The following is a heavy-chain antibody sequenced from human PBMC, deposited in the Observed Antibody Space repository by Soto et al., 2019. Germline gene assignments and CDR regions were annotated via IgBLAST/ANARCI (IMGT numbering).Heavy chain of an antibody. J-gene: IGHJ4*02. CDR3: ARAVAVAADFDY. Sequence: QVQLVQSGAEEKKPGASVKVSCKASGYTFTGYAMHWVRQAPGQRLEWMGWINAGNGNTKYSQKFQGRVTITRDTSGSTAYMELGSLRSEDTAVYYCARAVAVAADFDYWGQGTLVTVSS. CDR2: INAGNGNT. D-gene: IGHD6-19*01. CDR1: GYTFTGYA. V-gene: IGHV1-3*05.